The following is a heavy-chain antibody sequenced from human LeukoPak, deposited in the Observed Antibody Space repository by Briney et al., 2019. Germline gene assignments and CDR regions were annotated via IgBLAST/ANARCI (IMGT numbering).Heavy chain of an antibody. V-gene: IGHV4-38-2*02. Sequence: PSETLSLTCTVSGYSISSGYYWGWIRQPPGKGLEWIGSIYHSGSTYCNPSLKSRVTISVDTSKNQFSLKLSSVTAADTAVYYCARVSIRGGYYYYYYMDVWGKGTTVTVSS. J-gene: IGHJ6*03. CDR1: GYSISSGYY. D-gene: IGHD5-12*01. CDR2: IYHSGST. CDR3: ARVSIRGGYYYYYYMDV.